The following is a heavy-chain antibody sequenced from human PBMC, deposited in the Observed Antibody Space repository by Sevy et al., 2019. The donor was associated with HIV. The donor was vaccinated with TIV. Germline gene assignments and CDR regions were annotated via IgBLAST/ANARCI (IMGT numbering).Heavy chain of an antibody. CDR1: GNSMSSYY. D-gene: IGHD3-22*01. CDR2: IHSGST. Sequence: SETLSLTCTVSGNSMSSYYWTWIRQSPGKRLEWMGNIHSGSTSYNPSLKSRVTISVDTSKNQFSLKLTSVTAADTAVYYCARDSDSRVDLGYSFKHWGQGTLVTVSS. V-gene: IGHV4-59*01. J-gene: IGHJ4*02. CDR3: ARDSDSRVDLGYSFKH.